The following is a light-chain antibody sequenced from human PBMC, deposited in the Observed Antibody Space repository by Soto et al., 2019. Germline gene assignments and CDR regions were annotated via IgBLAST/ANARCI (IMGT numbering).Light chain of an antibody. Sequence: DIQMTQSPSTLSASVGDRVTITCRASQSISSWLAWYQQKPGKVPKLLIYKASTLESGVPSRFSGSGSGTELTLTISSPQPDDFATYYCQQYNSNPLTFGGGTKVEIK. V-gene: IGKV1-5*03. CDR2: KAS. CDR3: QQYNSNPLT. CDR1: QSISSW. J-gene: IGKJ4*01.